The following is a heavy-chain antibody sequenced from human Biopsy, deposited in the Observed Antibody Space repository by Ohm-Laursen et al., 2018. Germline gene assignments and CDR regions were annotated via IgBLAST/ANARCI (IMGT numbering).Heavy chain of an antibody. D-gene: IGHD4-17*01. CDR1: GGSISSDY. CDR3: ARDSPSYADYPFDY. CDR2: VYISGGT. V-gene: IGHV4-4*07. J-gene: IGHJ4*02. Sequence: SDTLSLTCSVSGGSISSDYWSWIRQPAGKGLEWIGCVYISGGTTYNPSLKSRVTMSLDTSKNQFSLRLRSGTAADTAVYYCARDSPSYADYPFDYWGQGTLVTVSS.